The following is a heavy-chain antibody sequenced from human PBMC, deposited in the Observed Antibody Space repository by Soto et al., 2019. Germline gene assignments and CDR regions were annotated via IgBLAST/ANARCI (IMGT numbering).Heavy chain of an antibody. CDR3: ARDGYSSASGSY. V-gene: IGHV3-21*01. Sequence: GRCLRLSCAASGFTFSSYSMNWVRQAPGKGLEWVSSISSSSSYTYYADSVKDRFTISRDNAKNSLYLQINSQRAEDTAVYYCARDGYSSASGSYWGQGTLVTVSS. D-gene: IGHD6-6*01. CDR1: GFTFSSYS. J-gene: IGHJ4*02. CDR2: ISSSSSYT.